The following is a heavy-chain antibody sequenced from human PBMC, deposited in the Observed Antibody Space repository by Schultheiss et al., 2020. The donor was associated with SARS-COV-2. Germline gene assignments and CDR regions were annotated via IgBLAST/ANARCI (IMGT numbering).Heavy chain of an antibody. D-gene: IGHD3-22*01. CDR1: GGSISSGDYY. Sequence: SETLSFTCTVSGGSISSGDYYWSWIRQPPGKGLEWIGSIYYSGSTYYNPSLKSRVTISVDTSKNQFSLKLSSVTAADTAVYYCARDPKIGYFDYWGQGTLVTVSS. CDR3: ARDPKIGYFDY. V-gene: IGHV4-30-4*01. CDR2: IYYSGST. J-gene: IGHJ4*02.